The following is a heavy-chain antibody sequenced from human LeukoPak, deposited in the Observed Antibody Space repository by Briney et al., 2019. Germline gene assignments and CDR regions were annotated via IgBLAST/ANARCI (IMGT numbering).Heavy chain of an antibody. V-gene: IGHV4-34*01. CDR1: GGSFSGYY. CDR3: ASSGAGHFDY. D-gene: IGHD3-10*01. J-gene: IGHJ4*02. Sequence: PSETLSLTCAVYGGSFSGYYWSWIRQPPGKGLEWIGEINHSGSTNYNPSLKSRVTISVDTSKNQFSLKLSSVTAADTAVYYCASSGAGHFDYWGQGTLVTVSS. CDR2: INHSGST.